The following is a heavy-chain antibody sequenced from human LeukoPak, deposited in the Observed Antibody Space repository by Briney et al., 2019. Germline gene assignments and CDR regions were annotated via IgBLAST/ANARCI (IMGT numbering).Heavy chain of an antibody. CDR2: ISSSSSYI. Sequence: GGSLRLSCAASGFTFSSYSMNWVRQAPGKGLEWVSSISSSSSYIYYADSVKGRFTISRDNAKNSLYLQMNSLRAEDTAVYYCAREANLVGALDLWGQGTLVTVSS. CDR1: GFTFSSYS. D-gene: IGHD1-26*01. CDR3: AREANLVGALDL. J-gene: IGHJ4*02. V-gene: IGHV3-21*01.